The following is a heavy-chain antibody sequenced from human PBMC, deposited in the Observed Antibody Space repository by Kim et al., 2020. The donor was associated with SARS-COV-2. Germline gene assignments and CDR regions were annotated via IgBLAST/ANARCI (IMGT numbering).Heavy chain of an antibody. Sequence: SETLSLTCAVYGGSFSGYYWSWIRQPPGKGLEWIGEINHSGSTNYNPSLKSRVTISVDTSKNQFSLKLSSVTAADTAVYYCATVPRYGDSTRDGYFDLWGRGPLVTVSS. D-gene: IGHD4-17*01. CDR1: GGSFSGYY. CDR3: ATVPRYGDSTRDGYFDL. CDR2: INHSGST. V-gene: IGHV4-34*01. J-gene: IGHJ2*01.